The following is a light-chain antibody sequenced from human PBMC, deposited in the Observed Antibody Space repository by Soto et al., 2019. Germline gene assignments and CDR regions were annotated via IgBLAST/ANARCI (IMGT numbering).Light chain of an antibody. V-gene: IGLV2-14*03. Sequence: QSVLTQPASVSGSPGQSITISCTGTSSDVGGYNYVSWYQQHPGKAPKLMIYDVSNRPSGVSIRFSGSKSGNTASLTISGLQAEDEGDYYCGSYTSTSTLVVFGGGTKLTVL. CDR3: GSYTSTSTLVV. J-gene: IGLJ2*01. CDR2: DVS. CDR1: SSDVGGYNY.